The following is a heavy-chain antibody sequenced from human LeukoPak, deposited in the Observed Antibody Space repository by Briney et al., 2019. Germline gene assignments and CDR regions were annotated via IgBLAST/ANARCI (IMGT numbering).Heavy chain of an antibody. J-gene: IGHJ4*02. D-gene: IGHD6-19*01. CDR3: ARDRAVGGSYYLDC. CDR2: ISSSGSTI. V-gene: IGHV3-11*01. Sequence: PGGSLRLSCAASGFTFSDYYMSWIRQAPGKGLEWVSYISSSGSTIYYADSVKGRFTISRDNAKNSLYLQMNSLRDEDTAVYYCARDRAVGGSYYLDCWGQGTLVTVSS. CDR1: GFTFSDYY.